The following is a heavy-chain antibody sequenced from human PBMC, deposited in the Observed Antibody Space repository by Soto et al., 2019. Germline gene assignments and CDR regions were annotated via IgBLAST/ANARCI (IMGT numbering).Heavy chain of an antibody. CDR1: GFTFSSYA. J-gene: IGHJ6*02. CDR3: AKPPYIVATTFYYYGLDV. D-gene: IGHD5-12*01. Sequence: EVQLLESGGGLVQPGGSLRLSCVVSGFTFSSYAMTWVRQPPGKGLEWVSSISGSGGTTYYADSVKGRFTISKDNSKNTLFLQMNSLRAEDTAIYCCAKPPYIVATTFYYYGLDVRGQGTAVTVSS. V-gene: IGHV3-23*01. CDR2: ISGSGGTT.